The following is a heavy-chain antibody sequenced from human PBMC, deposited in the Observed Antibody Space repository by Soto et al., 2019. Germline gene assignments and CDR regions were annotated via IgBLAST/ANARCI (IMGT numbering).Heavy chain of an antibody. CDR2: IYYSGST. CDR3: ARSLVVVAATPSSFDY. CDR1: GGSISSGGYY. J-gene: IGHJ4*02. V-gene: IGHV4-31*03. D-gene: IGHD2-15*01. Sequence: QVQLQESGPGLVKPSQTLSLTCTVSGGSISSGGYYWSWIRQHPGKGLEWIGYIYYSGSTYYNPSLKSRVTMSVDTSKNQSSLKLSSVTAADTAVYYCARSLVVVAATPSSFDYWGQGTLVTVSS.